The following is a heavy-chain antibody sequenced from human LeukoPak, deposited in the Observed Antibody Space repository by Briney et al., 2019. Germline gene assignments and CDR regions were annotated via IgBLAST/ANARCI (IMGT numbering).Heavy chain of an antibody. CDR3: ASLDY. CDR2: IYYNGNT. Sequence: SETLSLTCTVSGGSFSSYYWSWIRQPPGKGLEWIGYIYYNGNTNYNPSLKRRVTMSVDTSRNQFSLKLTSVAAADTAVYYCASLDYWGQGTLVTVSS. J-gene: IGHJ4*02. CDR1: GGSFSSYY. V-gene: IGHV4-59*01.